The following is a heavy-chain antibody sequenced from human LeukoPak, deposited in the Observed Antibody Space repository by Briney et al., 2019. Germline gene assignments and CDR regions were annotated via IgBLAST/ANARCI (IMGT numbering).Heavy chain of an antibody. CDR3: ARVYETNGYLY. Sequence: PGGSLRLSCAASGFPSDDYAMHWVRQAPGKGLEWVSGISWHTGTTGYAESVKGRFTISRDNAKNTVYLQMNSLRVEDTAVYYCARVYETNGYLYWGQGSLVTVSS. V-gene: IGHV3-9*02. D-gene: IGHD3-22*01. CDR1: GFPSDDYA. J-gene: IGHJ4*02. CDR2: ISWHTGTT.